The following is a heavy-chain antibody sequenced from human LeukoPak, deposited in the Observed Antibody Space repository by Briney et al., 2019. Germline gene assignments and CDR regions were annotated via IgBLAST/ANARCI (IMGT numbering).Heavy chain of an antibody. Sequence: GGSLRLSCAASGFTFSSYTMNWVRQAPGKGLEWVSSISKSNSYIYYADSVKGRFTISRDDAKNSLYLQMNSLRAEDTAVYYCASYRNTVTNVDYWGQGTLVTVSS. CDR2: ISKSNSYI. V-gene: IGHV3-21*06. D-gene: IGHD4-17*01. CDR1: GFTFSSYT. CDR3: ASYRNTVTNVDY. J-gene: IGHJ4*02.